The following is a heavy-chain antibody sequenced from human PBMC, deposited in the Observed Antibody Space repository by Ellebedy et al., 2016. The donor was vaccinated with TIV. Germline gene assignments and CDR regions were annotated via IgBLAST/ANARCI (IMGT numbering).Heavy chain of an antibody. CDR1: GFTFSNYW. J-gene: IGHJ4*02. CDR3: ARDRSMTPDS. Sequence: GESLKISXAASGFTFSNYWMHWVRQTPGKGLVWVSIINIDETVPRYAEFVKGRFTISRDNAKNTLYLQMNSLRAEDTAVYYCARDRSMTPDSWGQGSLVTVSS. V-gene: IGHV3-74*01. D-gene: IGHD2/OR15-2a*01. CDR2: INIDETVP.